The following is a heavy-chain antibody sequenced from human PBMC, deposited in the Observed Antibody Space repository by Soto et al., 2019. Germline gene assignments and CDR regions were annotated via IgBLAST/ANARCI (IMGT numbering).Heavy chain of an antibody. J-gene: IGHJ6*02. Sequence: QGQLVQSGPEVKKPGASVKVSCKASGYTFSRYGISWVRQAPGQGLEWMGWISGYNGDTIYAQKVQGRVNMTIDTSTYTAYMELSSLTSDDTAIYYCAKNGQPPYYYYGMDVWGQGTTVTVSS. CDR1: GYTFSRYG. D-gene: IGHD2-8*01. V-gene: IGHV1-18*01. CDR3: AKNGQPPYYYYGMDV. CDR2: ISGYNGDT.